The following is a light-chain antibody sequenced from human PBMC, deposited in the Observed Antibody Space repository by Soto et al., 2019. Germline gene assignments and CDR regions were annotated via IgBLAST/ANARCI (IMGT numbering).Light chain of an antibody. V-gene: IGKV3-15*01. Sequence: EFVLTQSPGTLSLSPVERATLSCRASQTVRNNYLAWYQQKPGQAPRLLISDASTRATGIPARFSGSGSGTEFTLTVSSLQSEDFAVYYCQQYIKWPITFGQGTRLEN. CDR3: QQYIKWPIT. J-gene: IGKJ5*01. CDR1: QTVRNN. CDR2: DAS.